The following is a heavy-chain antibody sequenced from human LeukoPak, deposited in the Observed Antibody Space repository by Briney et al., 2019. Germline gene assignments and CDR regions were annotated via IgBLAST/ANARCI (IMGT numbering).Heavy chain of an antibody. CDR1: GFTFRNYV. J-gene: IGHJ4*02. CDR2: TSSDLNVK. D-gene: IGHD3-10*01. V-gene: IGHV3-30-3*01. Sequence: GGSLGLSCAASGFTFRNYVIHWVRQAPGKGLEWVAVTSSDLNVKLYADSVKGRFTISRDNSRSTLYLQMNSLRPEDTATYYCAREGYYGSGSPPSLYFDYWGQGTLVTVSS. CDR3: AREGYYGSGSPPSLYFDY.